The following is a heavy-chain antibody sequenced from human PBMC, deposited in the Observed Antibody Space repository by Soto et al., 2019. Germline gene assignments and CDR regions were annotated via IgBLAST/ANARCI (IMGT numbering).Heavy chain of an antibody. CDR2: IYYSGST. CDR3: GSGPEYYYDSSGYTLFDY. J-gene: IGHJ4*02. D-gene: IGHD3-22*01. CDR1: GGSFSAYY. Sequence: SETLSLTCAVYGGSFSAYYCSWVRQHPGKGLEWIGYIYYSGSTYYNPSLKSRVTISVHTPKNQFSRKLSPVTAADTDVYYCGSGPEYYYDSSGYTLFDYWAQETRVTVS. V-gene: IGHV4-31*11.